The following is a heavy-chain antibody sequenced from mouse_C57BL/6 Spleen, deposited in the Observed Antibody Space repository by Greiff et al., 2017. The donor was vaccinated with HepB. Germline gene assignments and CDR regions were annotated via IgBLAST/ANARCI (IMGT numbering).Heavy chain of an antibody. V-gene: IGHV2-9*01. CDR1: GFSLTSYG. D-gene: IGHD2-3*01. Sequence: QVQLQQSGPGLVAPSQSLSITCTVSGFSLTSYGVDWVRQPPGKGLEWMGVIWGGGSTNYNSALMSRLSISKDNSKSQVFLKMNSLQTDDTAMYYCAKHCYDGHGGYAMDYWGQGTSVTVSS. CDR2: IWGGGST. J-gene: IGHJ4*01. CDR3: AKHCYDGHGGYAMDY.